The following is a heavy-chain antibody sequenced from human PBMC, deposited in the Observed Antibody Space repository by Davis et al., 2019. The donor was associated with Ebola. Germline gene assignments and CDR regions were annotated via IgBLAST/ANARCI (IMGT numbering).Heavy chain of an antibody. CDR3: ARQESLYGSSDY. V-gene: IGHV5-51*01. CDR1: EYRFANYW. CDR2: IYPGDSET. D-gene: IGHD2/OR15-2a*01. J-gene: IGHJ4*02. Sequence: PGGSLRLSCKGSEYRFANYWIGWVRQVPGKGLEWMGSIYPGDSETRYSPSLQGQATISVDRSTNTAYLQWSSLKASDIAMYYCARQESLYGSSDYWGQGTLVTVSS.